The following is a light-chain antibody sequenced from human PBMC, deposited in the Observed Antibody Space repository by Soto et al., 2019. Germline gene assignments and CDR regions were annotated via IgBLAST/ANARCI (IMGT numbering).Light chain of an antibody. CDR3: LQDHNYPHT. Sequence: AIQMTQSPSSLSASVGDRVTITCRASQGIGNDLGWYQQRPGKAPKVLIYAVSTLQYGVPPRFSGSVSGTEFTLTIASLQPVDSATYYCLQDHNYPHTFGQGTRVAIK. CDR1: QGIGND. V-gene: IGKV1-6*01. J-gene: IGKJ1*01. CDR2: AVS.